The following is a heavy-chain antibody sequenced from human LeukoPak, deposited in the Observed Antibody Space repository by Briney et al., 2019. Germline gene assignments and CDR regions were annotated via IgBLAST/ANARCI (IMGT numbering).Heavy chain of an antibody. CDR1: GGSFSPFD. CDR2: INHSEST. D-gene: IGHD2-21*02. CDR3: ARGGFYFGGDCYVDY. V-gene: IGHV4-34*01. J-gene: IGHJ4*02. Sequence: SETLSLPCAVYGGSFSPFDWRGIRQPPGMGVECIGEINHSESTNYNPSLKGRVTISVDTSKHQFSLRLSCVPAAGAAVYFCARGGFYFGGDCYVDYWGQGTLVTVSS.